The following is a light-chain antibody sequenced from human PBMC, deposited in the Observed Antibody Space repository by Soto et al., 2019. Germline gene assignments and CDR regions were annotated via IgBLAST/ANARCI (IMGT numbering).Light chain of an antibody. V-gene: IGLV1-40*01. CDR3: QSYDSRLSAWV. J-gene: IGLJ3*02. CDR2: RNS. CDR1: SSNIGAPFD. Sequence: QSVLTQPPSVSGAPGQRVTISCTGSSSNIGAPFDVHWYQQLPGTAPKLLIYRNSNRPSGVPDRFFASKSGTSASLAITGLQAEDEADYYCQSYDSRLSAWVFGGGTKVTVL.